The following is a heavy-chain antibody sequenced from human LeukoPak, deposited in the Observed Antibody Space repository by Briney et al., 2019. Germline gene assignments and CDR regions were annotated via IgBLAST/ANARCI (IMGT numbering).Heavy chain of an antibody. J-gene: IGHJ4*02. CDR1: GYTLTTYA. D-gene: IGHD2-2*02. CDR2: INAGNDNT. V-gene: IGHV1-3*01. Sequence: GASVKVSCKAPGYTLTTYALHWVRQAPGERLEWMGWINAGNDNTKYSQKFQGRVTMTTDTSTSTAYMELRSLRSDDTAVYYCARVGDYCSSTSCYSGNFDYWGQGTLVTVSS. CDR3: ARVGDYCSSTSCYSGNFDY.